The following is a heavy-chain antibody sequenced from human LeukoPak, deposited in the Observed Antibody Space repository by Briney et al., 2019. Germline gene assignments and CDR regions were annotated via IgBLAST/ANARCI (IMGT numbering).Heavy chain of an antibody. D-gene: IGHD1-26*01. J-gene: IGHJ4*02. CDR1: GYTFTSYA. V-gene: IGHV1-3*01. CDR3: ARGAYSGPVGFFDY. Sequence: GASVKVSCKASGYTFTSYAMHWVRQAPGQRLEWIGWINAGNGNTKYSQKFQGRVTITRDTSASTAYMELSSLRSEDTAVYYCARGAYSGPVGFFDYWGQGTPVTVSS. CDR2: INAGNGNT.